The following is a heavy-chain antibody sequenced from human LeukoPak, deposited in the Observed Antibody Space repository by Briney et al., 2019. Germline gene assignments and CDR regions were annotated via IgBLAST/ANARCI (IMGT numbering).Heavy chain of an antibody. Sequence: AETLSLTCTVSGGSISISSDYWGWIRQPPGKGLEWIGRIYYSGSTNYNPSLKSRVTISVDTSKNHFSLRLSSVTAADTAVFYCAIVSSGNYYVRYWGQGTLVTVSS. D-gene: IGHD1-26*01. CDR3: AIVSSGNYYVRY. CDR1: GGSISISSDY. CDR2: IYYSGST. V-gene: IGHV4-39*07. J-gene: IGHJ4*02.